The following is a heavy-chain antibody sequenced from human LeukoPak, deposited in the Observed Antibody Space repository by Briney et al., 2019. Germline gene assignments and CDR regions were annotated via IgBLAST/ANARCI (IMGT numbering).Heavy chain of an antibody. CDR1: GYSISSGYY. Sequence: PSETLSLTCAVSGYSISSGYYWGWIRQPPGKGLEWIGSIYHSGSTYYNPSLKSRVTISVDTSKNQFFLKLSSVTAADTAVYYCAGHSRLITTIHFDYWGQGTLVTVSS. J-gene: IGHJ4*02. D-gene: IGHD3-22*01. CDR3: AGHSRLITTIHFDY. V-gene: IGHV4-38-2*01. CDR2: IYHSGST.